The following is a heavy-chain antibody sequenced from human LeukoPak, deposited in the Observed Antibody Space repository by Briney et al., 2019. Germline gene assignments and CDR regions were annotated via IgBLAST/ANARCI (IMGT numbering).Heavy chain of an antibody. V-gene: IGHV1-18*01. CDR2: ISAYNGNT. J-gene: IGHJ4*02. CDR1: GYTFTSYG. CDR3: ARDHPVQLETRFDY. D-gene: IGHD1-1*01. Sequence: GASVKVSCKASGYTFTSYGISWVRQAPGQGLEWMGWISAYNGNTNYAQKLQGRVTMTTDTSTSTAYMELRSLRSDDTAVYYCARDHPVQLETRFDYWGQGTLVTVSS.